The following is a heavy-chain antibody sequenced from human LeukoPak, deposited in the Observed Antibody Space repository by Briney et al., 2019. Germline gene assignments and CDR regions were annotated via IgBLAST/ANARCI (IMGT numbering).Heavy chain of an antibody. CDR2: INHSGST. CDR1: GGSFSGYY. CDR3: ARGGYCSSTSCYAYWFDP. D-gene: IGHD2-2*01. J-gene: IGHJ5*02. V-gene: IGHV4-34*01. Sequence: SETLPLTCAVYGGSFSGYYWSWIRQPPGKGLERIGEINHSGSTNYNPSLKSRVTISVDTSKNQFSLKLSSVTAADTAVYYCARGGYCSSTSCYAYWFDPWGQGTLVTVSS.